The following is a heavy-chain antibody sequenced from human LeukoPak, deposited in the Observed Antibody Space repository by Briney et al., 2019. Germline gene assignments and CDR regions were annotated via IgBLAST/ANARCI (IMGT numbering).Heavy chain of an antibody. CDR3: AKSRAGSGSYYNSPFDY. V-gene: IGHV3-23*01. D-gene: IGHD3-10*01. J-gene: IGHJ4*02. CDR1: GFTFSSYA. Sequence: PGASLRLSCGASGFTFSSYAMSWVRQAPGKGLEWVSSISGSGGSTYYADSVKGQFTISRDNSQNTLYLQMNSLRAEGTAVYYCAKSRAGSGSYYNSPFDYWGQGTLVTVSS. CDR2: ISGSGGST.